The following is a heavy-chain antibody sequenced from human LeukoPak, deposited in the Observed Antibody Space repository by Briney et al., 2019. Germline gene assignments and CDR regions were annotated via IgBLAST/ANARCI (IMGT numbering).Heavy chain of an antibody. CDR2: IYYSGST. Sequence: PSETLSLTCTVSGGSISSYYWSWIRQPPGKGLEWIGYIYYSGSTNYNPSLQSRVTISVDTSKNQFSLKLRSVTAADTAVYYCARDLRVGGNSGWYAFDIWGQGTMVTVPS. CDR3: ARDLRVGGNSGWYAFDI. V-gene: IGHV4-59*01. J-gene: IGHJ3*02. CDR1: GGSISSYY. D-gene: IGHD6-19*01.